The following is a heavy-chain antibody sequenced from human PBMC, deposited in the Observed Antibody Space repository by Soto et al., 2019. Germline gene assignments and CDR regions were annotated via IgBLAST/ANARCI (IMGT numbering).Heavy chain of an antibody. CDR2: IYRTGST. D-gene: IGHD1-7*01. Sequence: PSETLSLTCAVSGASFTSNDCWTFVRQPPGRGLEWIGEIYRTGSTNYNPSLKSRVTISLDKSENQFSLKVTSLTAADTAVYYCASRDPGTSVDYWGQGTLVTVSS. J-gene: IGHJ4*02. CDR1: GASFTSNDC. CDR3: ASRDPGTSVDY. V-gene: IGHV4-4*02.